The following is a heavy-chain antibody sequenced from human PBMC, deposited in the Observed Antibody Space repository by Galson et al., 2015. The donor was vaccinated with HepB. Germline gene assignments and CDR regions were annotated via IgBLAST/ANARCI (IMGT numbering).Heavy chain of an antibody. CDR1: GYTLTSYD. CDR2: MNPNSGNT. Sequence: SVKVSCKASGYTLTSYDMNWVRQATGQGLEWMGWMNPNSGNTGYAQKFQGRVTMTRNTSISTAYMELSSLRSEDTAVYYCARGRSNYDAFDIWGQGTMVTVSS. J-gene: IGHJ3*02. CDR3: ARGRSNYDAFDI. D-gene: IGHD4-11*01. V-gene: IGHV1-8*01.